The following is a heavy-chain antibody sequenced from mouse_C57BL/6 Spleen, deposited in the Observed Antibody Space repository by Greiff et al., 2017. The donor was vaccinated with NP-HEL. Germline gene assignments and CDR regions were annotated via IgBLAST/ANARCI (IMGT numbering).Heavy chain of an antibody. CDR3: ARPYEAMDY. J-gene: IGHJ4*01. V-gene: IGHV2-2*01. Sequence: VKLPESGPGLVQPSQSLSLTCTVSVFSFPSYGVHWVRQSPGKGLEWLGVIWSGGGTDYNAAFISRLSISKNNSKSQVFCKMNSLQADDTSIYYCARPYEAMDYWGQGTSVTVSS. CDR2: IWSGGGT. D-gene: IGHD2-3*01. CDR1: VFSFPSYG.